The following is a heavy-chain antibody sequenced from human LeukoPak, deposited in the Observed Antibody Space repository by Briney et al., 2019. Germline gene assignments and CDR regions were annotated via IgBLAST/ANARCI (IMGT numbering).Heavy chain of an antibody. D-gene: IGHD2-2*01. V-gene: IGHV4-34*01. Sequence: SETLSLTCAVYGGSFSEYYWSWIRQSPGKGLEWIAEIRQSGSINYNPSLKSRVTISVDASKKQFSLKMSSVTAADTAMYYCARVPTGRNVVAAAARMGWNGAFDIWGQGTMVTVSS. CDR3: ARVPTGRNVVAAAARMGWNGAFDI. CDR1: GGSFSEYY. CDR2: IRQSGSI. J-gene: IGHJ3*02.